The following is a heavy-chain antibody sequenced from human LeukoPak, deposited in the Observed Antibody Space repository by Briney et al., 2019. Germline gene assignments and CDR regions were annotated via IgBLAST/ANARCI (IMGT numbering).Heavy chain of an antibody. Sequence: PSETLSLTCTVSGFSISTDYYWGWIRQPPGKGLEWIGNIYHSGSTYYDPSLNSRVTISVDTSKNQFSLRLSSVTAADTAVYYCARHRWLQSPGYYYYYMDVWGKGTTVTISS. V-gene: IGHV4-38-2*02. CDR2: IYHSGST. CDR3: ARHRWLQSPGYYYYYMDV. CDR1: GFSISTDYY. J-gene: IGHJ6*03. D-gene: IGHD5-24*01.